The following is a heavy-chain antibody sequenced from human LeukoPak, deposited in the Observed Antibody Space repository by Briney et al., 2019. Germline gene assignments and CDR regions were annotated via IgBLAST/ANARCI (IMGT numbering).Heavy chain of an antibody. Sequence: GGSLRLSCAASGFTFSSYSMNWVRQAPGTGVEWVSYISSSSSTIYYADAVKGRFTISRDNAKNSPYLQMNSLRDEDTAVYYCARDLSSGYYTGYFDYWGQGTLVTVSS. CDR1: GFTFSSYS. V-gene: IGHV3-48*02. CDR2: ISSSSSTI. J-gene: IGHJ4*02. CDR3: ARDLSSGYYTGYFDY. D-gene: IGHD3-22*01.